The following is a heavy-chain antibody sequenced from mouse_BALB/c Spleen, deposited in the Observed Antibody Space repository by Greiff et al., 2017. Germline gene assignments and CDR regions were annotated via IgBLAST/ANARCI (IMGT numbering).Heavy chain of an antibody. J-gene: IGHJ3*01. CDR1: GYSITSGYY. CDR3: ARGGYGNWFAY. Sequence: DVHLVESGPGLVKPSQSLSLTCSVTGYSITSGYYWNWIRQFPGNKLEWMGYISYDGSNNYNPSLKNRISITRDTSKNQFFLKLNSVTTEDTATYYCARGGYGNWFAYWGQGTLVTVSA. D-gene: IGHD2-1*01. CDR2: ISYDGSN. V-gene: IGHV3-6*02.